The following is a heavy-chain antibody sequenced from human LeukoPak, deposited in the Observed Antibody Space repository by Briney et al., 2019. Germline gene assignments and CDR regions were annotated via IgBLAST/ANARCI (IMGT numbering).Heavy chain of an antibody. CDR3: ARDGDYDFWSGYYTGTNWFDP. V-gene: IGHV1-46*01. Sequence: GASVNVSCKASGYTFTSYYMHWVRQAPGQGLEWMGIINPSGGSTSYAQKFQGRVTMTRDTSTSTVYMELSSLRSEDTAVYYCARDGDYDFWSGYYTGTNWFDPWGQGTLVTVSS. J-gene: IGHJ5*02. D-gene: IGHD3-3*01. CDR1: GYTFTSYY. CDR2: INPSGGST.